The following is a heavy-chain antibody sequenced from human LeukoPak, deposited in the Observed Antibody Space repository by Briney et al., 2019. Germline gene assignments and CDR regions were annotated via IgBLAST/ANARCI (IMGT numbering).Heavy chain of an antibody. V-gene: IGHV4-34*01. J-gene: IGHJ4*02. CDR2: INHSGST. CDR1: GGSFSGYY. CDR3: ARVPPLLWFREYTFDY. D-gene: IGHD3-10*01. Sequence: SETLSLTCAVYGGSFSGYYWSWIRQPPGKGLEWIGEINHSGSTNYNPFLKSRVTISVDTSKNQFSLKLSSVTAADTAVYYCARVPPLLWFREYTFDYWGQGTLVTVSS.